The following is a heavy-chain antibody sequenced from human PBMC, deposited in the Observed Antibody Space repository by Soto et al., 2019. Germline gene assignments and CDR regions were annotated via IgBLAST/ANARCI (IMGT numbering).Heavy chain of an antibody. CDR2: IYYSGNT. CDR1: GGSTSSDNY. V-gene: IGHV4-30-4*01. CDR3: AREGGESSDGLYYFDS. J-gene: IGHJ4*02. Sequence: SETLSLTCTVSGGSTSSDNYWSWIRQPPGKGLEWIGHIYYSGNTDYDPSLKSRLAISIDTSKNQFSLKLSSVTAADTAVYFCAREGGESSDGLYYFDSWGQGSLVTVSS. D-gene: IGHD3-16*01.